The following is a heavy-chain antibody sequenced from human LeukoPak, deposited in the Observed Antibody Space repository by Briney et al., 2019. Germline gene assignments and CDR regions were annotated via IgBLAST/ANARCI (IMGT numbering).Heavy chain of an antibody. Sequence: GRSLRLSCAVSGFPFSSYGMPSVRQAPGKGLQSVAVISYDGSNQYYADSVKGRFTISRDKSKNALYLQMNRLRAEDRAVDYGAKELLGGGSGSYCEEGELGMDVWGQGTTVTVSS. CDR3: AKELLGGGSGSYCEEGELGMDV. V-gene: IGHV3-30*18. J-gene: IGHJ6*02. D-gene: IGHD1-26*01. CDR1: GFPFSSYG. CDR2: ISYDGSNQ.